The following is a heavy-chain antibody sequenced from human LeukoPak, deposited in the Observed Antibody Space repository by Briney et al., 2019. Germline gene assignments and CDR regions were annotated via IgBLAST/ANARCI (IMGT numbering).Heavy chain of an antibody. Sequence: GGSLRLSCAASGFTVSSNYMSWVRQAPGKGLEWVSVIYSGGSTYCAAAVKGRFTISRDNSKNTLYRQMNSLRAEDTAVYYCARALGIGYSYYYMDVWGKGTTVSVSS. CDR2: IYSGGST. CDR3: ARALGIGYSYYYMDV. CDR1: GFTVSSNY. J-gene: IGHJ6*03. D-gene: IGHD7-27*01. V-gene: IGHV3-53*01.